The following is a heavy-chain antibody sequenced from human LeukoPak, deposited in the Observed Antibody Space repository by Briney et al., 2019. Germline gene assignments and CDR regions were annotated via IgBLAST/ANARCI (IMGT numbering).Heavy chain of an antibody. CDR3: ALTLYSSSWPFDY. CDR1: EFSLSPSAAG. D-gene: IGHD6-13*01. J-gene: IGHJ4*02. CDR2: IYWDDDK. V-gene: IGHV2-5*02. Sequence: SGPTLLNPTQTLTLTFTFSEFSLSPSAAGVGLIRQPPVKALEWLALIYWDDDKRYSTSLKSRLTITKDTSKNQVLLTMANMDPVDTAKYYCALTLYSSSWPFDYWGQGTLVTVSS.